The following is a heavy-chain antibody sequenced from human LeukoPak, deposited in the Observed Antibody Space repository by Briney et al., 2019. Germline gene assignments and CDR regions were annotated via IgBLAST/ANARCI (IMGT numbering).Heavy chain of an antibody. V-gene: IGHV3-21*01. CDR2: INYSGTNM. J-gene: IGHJ4*02. CDR1: GFTFSSYS. D-gene: IGHD2-15*01. CDR3: VTSGCSGATCYFYFDY. Sequence: GGSLRLSCAASGFTFSSYSMSWARQAPGKGLEWVSSINYSGTNMYYADSVKGRFTISRDNAKNSPFLQMNSLRPEDTAVYYCVTSGCSGATCYFYFDYWGQGTLVTVSS.